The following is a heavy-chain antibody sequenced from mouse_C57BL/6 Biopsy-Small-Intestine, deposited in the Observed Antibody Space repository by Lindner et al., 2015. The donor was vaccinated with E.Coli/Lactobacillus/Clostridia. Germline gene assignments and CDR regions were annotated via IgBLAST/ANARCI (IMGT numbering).Heavy chain of an antibody. CDR1: GHTFNGYW. V-gene: IGHV1-9*01. Sequence: VQLQESGAELMKPGALVKLSCKATGHTFNGYWIEWVKQRPGHGLEWIGEILPGRGSTNYNENFKGKATFTADTSSNTANMQLSSLTTEDSAIYYCATYHYGSRSYFDYWGQGTTLTVSS. CDR2: ILPGRGST. J-gene: IGHJ2*01. CDR3: ATYHYGSRSYFDY. D-gene: IGHD1-1*01.